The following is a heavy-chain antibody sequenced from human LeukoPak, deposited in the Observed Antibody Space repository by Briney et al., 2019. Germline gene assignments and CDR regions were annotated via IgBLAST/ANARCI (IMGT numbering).Heavy chain of an antibody. CDR2: IYYSGST. Sequence: SETLSLTCTVSGGSISSYYWSWIRQPPGKGLEWIGYIYYSGSTNYNPSLKSRVTISVDTSKNQFSLKLSSVTAADTAAYYCARQDGYNYLADYWGQGTLVTVSS. CDR1: GGSISSYY. D-gene: IGHD5-24*01. J-gene: IGHJ4*02. V-gene: IGHV4-59*08. CDR3: ARQDGYNYLADY.